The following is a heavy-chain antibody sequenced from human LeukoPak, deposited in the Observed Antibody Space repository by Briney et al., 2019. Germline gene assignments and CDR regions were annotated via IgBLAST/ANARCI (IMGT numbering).Heavy chain of an antibody. CDR1: GGSISSYY. CDR2: IYYSGST. Sequence: SETLSLTCTVSGGSISSYYWSWIRQPPGKGLEWIGYIYYSGSTNYNPSLKSRVTISVDTSKNQFSLKLSSVTAADTAVYYCARGDYGDYLPWFDPWGQGTLVTVSS. J-gene: IGHJ5*02. D-gene: IGHD4-17*01. V-gene: IGHV4-59*01. CDR3: ARGDYGDYLPWFDP.